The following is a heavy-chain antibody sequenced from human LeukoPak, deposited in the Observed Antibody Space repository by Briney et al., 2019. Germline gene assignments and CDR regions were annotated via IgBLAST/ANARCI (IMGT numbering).Heavy chain of an antibody. V-gene: IGHV4-4*07. J-gene: IGHJ4*02. CDR1: GGSISSYY. D-gene: IGHD2-8*01. CDR2: IYTSGST. Sequence: SETLSLTCTVSGGSISSYYWNWIRQPAGKALEWIGHIYTSGSTNYNSSLKRRVTMSVDTSKNQFSVKLNSVIAADTAMYYCARGVYLGNGYYFDYWGQGTLVTVSS. CDR3: ARGVYLGNGYYFDY.